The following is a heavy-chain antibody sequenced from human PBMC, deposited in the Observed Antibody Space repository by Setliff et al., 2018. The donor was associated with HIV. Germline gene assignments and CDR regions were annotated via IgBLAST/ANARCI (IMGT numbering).Heavy chain of an antibody. Sequence: ASVKVSCKASGYTLTTHAMHWVRQAPGQSLEWMGWINAGNGNTKYSQKFQGRATITRDTSARTAYMDLTSLRSEDTAVYYCARGRSGCPYYFDYWGQGTLVTVSS. CDR2: INAGNGNT. CDR1: GYTLTTHA. D-gene: IGHD6-19*01. J-gene: IGHJ4*02. V-gene: IGHV1-3*01. CDR3: ARGRSGCPYYFDY.